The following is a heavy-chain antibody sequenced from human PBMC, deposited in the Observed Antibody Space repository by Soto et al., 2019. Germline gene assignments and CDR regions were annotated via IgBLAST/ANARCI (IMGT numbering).Heavy chain of an antibody. V-gene: IGHV3-30*18. CDR2: ISYDGSNK. D-gene: IGHD5-18*01. Sequence: GGSLRLSCAASGFTFSSYGMHWVRQAPGKGLEWVAVISYDGSNKYYADSVKGRFTISRDNSKNTLYLQMNSLRAEDTAVYYCAKIRLGTAMAGYYYYYGMDVWGQGTTVTVSS. CDR1: GFTFSSYG. CDR3: AKIRLGTAMAGYYYYYGMDV. J-gene: IGHJ6*02.